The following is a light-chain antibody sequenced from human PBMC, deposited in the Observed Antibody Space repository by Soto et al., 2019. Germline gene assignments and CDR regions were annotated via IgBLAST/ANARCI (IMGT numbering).Light chain of an antibody. V-gene: IGLV1-40*01. Sequence: QLVLTQPPSVSGAPGQRVTISCTGSSSNIGAGYDVHWYQQLPGTVPQLLIYANTNRPSGVPDRFSASKSGTSASLAITGLQADDEADYYCQSYDSSLSGHVVFGGGTKLTVL. CDR3: QSYDSSLSGHVV. CDR2: ANT. CDR1: SSNIGAGYD. J-gene: IGLJ2*01.